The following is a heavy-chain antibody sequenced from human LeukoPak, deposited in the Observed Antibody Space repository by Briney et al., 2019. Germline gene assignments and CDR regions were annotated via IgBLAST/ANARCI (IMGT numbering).Heavy chain of an antibody. CDR3: ARDGASRFALTGDINWFDP. J-gene: IGHJ5*02. V-gene: IGHV4-4*07. CDR2: IYTSGST. Sequence: PSETLSLTCSVSGGSISSYYWSWIRQPAGKGLEWIGRIYTSGSTNYNPSLKSRVTMSVDTSKNQFSLKLSSVTAADTAVYYCARDGASRFALTGDINWFDPWGQGTLVTVSS. CDR1: GGSISSYY. D-gene: IGHD3-16*01.